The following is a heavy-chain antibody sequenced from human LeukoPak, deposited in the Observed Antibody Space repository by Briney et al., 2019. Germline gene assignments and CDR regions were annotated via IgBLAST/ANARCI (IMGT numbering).Heavy chain of an antibody. Sequence: GGSLRLSCAASGFTFSSYSMNWVRQVPGKGLEWVSYISSSSSTIYYADSVKGRFTISRDNAKNSLYLQMNSLRAEDTAVYYCARDGYCSGSSCYSTTDYWGQGTLVTVSS. J-gene: IGHJ4*02. V-gene: IGHV3-48*04. D-gene: IGHD2-15*01. CDR2: ISSSSSTI. CDR1: GFTFSSYS. CDR3: ARDGYCSGSSCYSTTDY.